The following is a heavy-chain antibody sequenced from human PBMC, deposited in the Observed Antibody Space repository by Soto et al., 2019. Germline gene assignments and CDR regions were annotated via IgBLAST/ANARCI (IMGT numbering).Heavy chain of an antibody. CDR1: GGSFSGYY. J-gene: IGHJ4*02. D-gene: IGHD2-2*01. CDR2: INHSGST. V-gene: IGHV4-34*01. Sequence: QVQLQQWGAGLLKPSETLSLTCAVYGGSFSGYYWSWIRQPPGKGLEWIGEINHSGSTNYNPSLKSRVTISVDTSKNQFSLKLSSVTAADTAVYYCARVLRVVPAAMPPIQLWTTFDYWGQGTLVTVSS. CDR3: ARVLRVVPAAMPPIQLWTTFDY.